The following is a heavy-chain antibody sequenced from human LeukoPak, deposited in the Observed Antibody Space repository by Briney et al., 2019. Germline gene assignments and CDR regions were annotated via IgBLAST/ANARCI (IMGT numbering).Heavy chain of an antibody. D-gene: IGHD5-18*01. Sequence: SGPTLVNPTQALSLTFSCSGFSLGTSGMCVSWIRQPPGKALEWLARIDWDDDKYYSSSLKTRLTISKDTSKNQVVLTMTNMDPVDTGTYYCARIRSRYSYGYHFDYWGQGTLVTVSS. V-gene: IGHV2-70*11. CDR2: IDWDDDK. J-gene: IGHJ4*02. CDR3: ARIRSRYSYGYHFDY. CDR1: GFSLGTSGMC.